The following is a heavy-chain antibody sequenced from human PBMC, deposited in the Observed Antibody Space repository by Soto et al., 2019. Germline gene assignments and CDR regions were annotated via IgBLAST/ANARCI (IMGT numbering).Heavy chain of an antibody. V-gene: IGHV3-48*02. CDR2: ISSSSSTI. CDR1: GFTFSSYS. D-gene: IGHD3-22*01. Sequence: GGSLRLSCAASGFTFSSYSMNWVRQAPGKGLEWVSYISSSSSTIYYADSVKGRFTISRDNAKNSLYLQMNSLRDEDTAVYYCARDGSPYYYDSSGILDYWGQGTLVTVSS. CDR3: ARDGSPYYYDSSGILDY. J-gene: IGHJ4*02.